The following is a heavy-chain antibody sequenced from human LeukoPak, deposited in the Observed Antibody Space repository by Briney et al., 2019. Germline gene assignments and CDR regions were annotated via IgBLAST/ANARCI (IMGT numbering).Heavy chain of an antibody. CDR3: ARQGSGVVY. CDR2: IYPGDAES. V-gene: IGHV5-51*01. D-gene: IGHD4-17*01. Sequence: GESLNISCKGSGYTFTSYWIGWVRQMPGKGLEWMGIIYPGDAESRYSPSFQGQVTISADKSISTAYLQLSSLMTADTAIYYCARQGSGVVYWGQGTLVTVSS. CDR1: GYTFTSYW. J-gene: IGHJ4*02.